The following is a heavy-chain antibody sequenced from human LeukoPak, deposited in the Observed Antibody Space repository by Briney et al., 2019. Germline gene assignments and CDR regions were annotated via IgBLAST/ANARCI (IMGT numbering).Heavy chain of an antibody. J-gene: IGHJ4*02. Sequence: PGGSLRLSCVASGFTVSSNHMNWVRQAPGKGLDWVSLIYPDGNTYYADSVKGRFNISRDNSKNTVFLQMSSLRAEDTAVYYCARAVFGYSSSWYFDAWGQGTLVTVSA. CDR2: IYPDGNT. D-gene: IGHD6-13*01. V-gene: IGHV3-53*01. CDR3: ARAVFGYSSSWYFDA. CDR1: GFTVSSNH.